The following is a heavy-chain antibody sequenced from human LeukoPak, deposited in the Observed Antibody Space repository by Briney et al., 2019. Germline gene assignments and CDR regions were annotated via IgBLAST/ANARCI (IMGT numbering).Heavy chain of an antibody. J-gene: IGHJ6*02. CDR2: ISSSSSYL. V-gene: IGHV3-21*01. CDR3: ARDRGMDV. Sequence: GGSLRLSCAASGFTFSSYSMNWVRQAPGKGLEWVSSISSSSSYLYYADSVKGRFTISRDNAKNSLYLQMNSLRAEDTAVYYCARDRGMDVWGQGTTVTVSS. CDR1: GFTFSSYS.